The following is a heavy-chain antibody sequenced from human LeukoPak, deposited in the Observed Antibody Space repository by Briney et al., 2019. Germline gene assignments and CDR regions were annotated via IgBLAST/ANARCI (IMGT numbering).Heavy chain of an antibody. D-gene: IGHD3-16*02. CDR2: IYYSGST. Sequence: KPSETLSLTCTVSGGSISSYYWGWIRQTPGKGLEWIGYIYYSGSTNYNPSLKSRVTISVDTSKNPFSLKLSSVTAADTAVYYCARGSMITFGGVIVPFDYWGQGTLVTVSS. CDR3: ARGSMITFGGVIVPFDY. V-gene: IGHV4-59*01. CDR1: GGSISSYY. J-gene: IGHJ4*02.